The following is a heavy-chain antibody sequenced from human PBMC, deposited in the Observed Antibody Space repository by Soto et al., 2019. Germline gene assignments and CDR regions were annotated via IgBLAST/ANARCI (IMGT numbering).Heavy chain of an antibody. V-gene: IGHV3-33*01. CDR3: ARESLDDYGVSYFDY. Sequence: QVQMVESGGRVVQPGRSLRLSCAVSGFSIGSYGMHWVRQAPGKGLQWVGLIWYDGSNKFYADSVKGRFTISRDTSKNTLYLEMNSLRAEDTALYYCARESLDDYGVSYFDYWAQGTLVTVSS. D-gene: IGHD4-17*01. J-gene: IGHJ4*02. CDR2: IWYDGSNK. CDR1: GFSIGSYG.